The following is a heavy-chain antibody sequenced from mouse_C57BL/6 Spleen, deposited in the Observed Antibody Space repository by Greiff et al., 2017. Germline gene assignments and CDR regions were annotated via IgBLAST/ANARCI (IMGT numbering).Heavy chain of an antibody. CDR2: INPSSGYT. J-gene: IGHJ2*01. CDR1: GYTFTSYW. V-gene: IGHV1-7*01. CDR3: ARSGYGSSSDY. D-gene: IGHD1-1*01. Sequence: VQLQQSGAELAKPGASVKLSCKASGYTFTSYWMHWVKQRPGQVLEWIGYINPSSGYTKYNQKFKDKAKLTADKSSSTAYMQLSSLTYEDSAVYYCARSGYGSSSDYWGQGTTLTVSS.